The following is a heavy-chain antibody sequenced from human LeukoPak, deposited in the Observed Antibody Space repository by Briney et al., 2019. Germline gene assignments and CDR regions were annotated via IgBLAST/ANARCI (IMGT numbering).Heavy chain of an antibody. V-gene: IGHV4-39*01. Sequence: SETLSLTCTVSGGSISSSSYYWGWIRQPPGKGLEWIGSIYYSGSTYYNPSLKSRVTISVDTSKNQFSLKLSSVTAADTAVYYCARRPSYYYGSGSYSPQGLNYWGQGTLVTVSS. CDR3: ARRPSYYYGSGSYSPQGLNY. CDR2: IYYSGST. J-gene: IGHJ4*02. CDR1: GGSISSSSYY. D-gene: IGHD3-10*01.